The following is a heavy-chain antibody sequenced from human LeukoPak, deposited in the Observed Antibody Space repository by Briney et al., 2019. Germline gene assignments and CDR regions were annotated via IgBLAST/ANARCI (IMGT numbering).Heavy chain of an antibody. D-gene: IGHD3-22*01. Sequence: ASVKVSCKASGYTFTSYYMHWVRQAPGQGLEWMGIINPSGGSTSYAQKFQGRVTMTRDTSISTAYMELSRLRSDDTAVYYCARDPTDYYDSSGYYYRGQGTLVTVSS. CDR1: GYTFTSYY. V-gene: IGHV1-46*01. CDR3: ARDPTDYYDSSGYYY. CDR2: INPSGGST. J-gene: IGHJ4*02.